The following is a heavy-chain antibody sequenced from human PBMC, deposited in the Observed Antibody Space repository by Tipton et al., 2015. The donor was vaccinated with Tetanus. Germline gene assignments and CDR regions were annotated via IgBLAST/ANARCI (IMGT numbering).Heavy chain of an antibody. Sequence: TASGFIFSSYDMNWVRQAPGKGLEWVSYISSSGSTIYSADSVKGRFTVSRDNAKNSLYLQMNSLRVEDTAVYYCARGLYGDFVRWFDPWGQGTLVTVSS. J-gene: IGHJ5*02. CDR3: ARGLYGDFVRWFDP. V-gene: IGHV3-48*03. CDR1: GFIFSSYD. CDR2: ISSSGSTI. D-gene: IGHD4-17*01.